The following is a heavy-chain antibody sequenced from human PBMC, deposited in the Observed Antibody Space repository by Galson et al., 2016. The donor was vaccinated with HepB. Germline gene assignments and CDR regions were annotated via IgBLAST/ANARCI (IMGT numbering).Heavy chain of an antibody. J-gene: IGHJ4*02. CDR1: GYTFPTFG. D-gene: IGHD2-8*02. CDR3: ARDFCTGDGGGETCYHGLAH. Sequence: SVKVSCKASGYTFPTFGINWLRQAPGQGPEWMAWTSITANTETAQKFQGRLTMTTDTSATTAYMELTSLRSDDTAVYYCARDFCTGDGGGETCYHGLAHWGQGTLVTVST. CDR2: TSITANT. V-gene: IGHV1-18*01.